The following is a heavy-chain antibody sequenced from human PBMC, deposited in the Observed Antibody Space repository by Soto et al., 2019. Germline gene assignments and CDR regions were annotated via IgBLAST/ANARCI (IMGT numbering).Heavy chain of an antibody. V-gene: IGHV5-51*01. J-gene: IGHJ4*02. D-gene: IGHD3-22*01. Sequence: GESLKISCKGSGYSFTSYWIGWVRQMPGKGLEWMGIIYPGDSDTRYSPSFQGQVTISADKSISTAYLQWSSLKASDTAMYYCARDLIPEPDSDSEPRGFDKWGQGTLVTVS. CDR3: ARDLIPEPDSDSEPRGFDK. CDR2: IYPGDSDT. CDR1: GYSFTSYW.